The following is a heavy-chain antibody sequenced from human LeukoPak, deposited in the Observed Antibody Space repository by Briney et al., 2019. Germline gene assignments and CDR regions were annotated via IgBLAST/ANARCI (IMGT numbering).Heavy chain of an antibody. V-gene: IGHV4-59*02. CDR3: AREGHDAFDI. CDR1: GGPAQNYY. J-gene: IGHJ3*02. CDR2: IFYSGNT. Sequence: SETLSLTCSVSGGPAQNYYYNWIRQPPGKGLEWIGYIFYSGNTNYNPSLKNRITISIDTSNNQVSLKLTSVTAADTAVYYCAREGHDAFDIWGQGTMVTVSS.